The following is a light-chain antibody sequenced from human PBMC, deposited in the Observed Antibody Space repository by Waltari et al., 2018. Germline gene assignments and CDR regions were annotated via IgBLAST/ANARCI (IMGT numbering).Light chain of an antibody. CDR3: QQYGRSPLT. Sequence: ENAVSQPPHTMYSFPGERGAISSSASSHGVSRNLAWYQQNPGQAPRLLIYGASTRATGIPDRFSGSGSGTDFTRTISRLEPEDFAVYYCQQYGRSPLTFGGGTKVEIK. V-gene: IGKV3-20*01. CDR1: SHGVSRN. CDR2: GAS. J-gene: IGKJ4*01.